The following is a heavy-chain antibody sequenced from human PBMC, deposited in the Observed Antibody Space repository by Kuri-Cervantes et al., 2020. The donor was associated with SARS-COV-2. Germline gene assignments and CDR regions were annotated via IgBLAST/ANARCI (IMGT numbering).Heavy chain of an antibody. V-gene: IGHV3-48*04. D-gene: IGHD3-22*01. CDR1: GFTISSYT. J-gene: IGHJ4*02. CDR2: ISSSGSTI. CDR3: ARGDSSGYLYYFDY. Sequence: GESLKISCTASGFTISSYTLNWVRQAPGKGLEWVSYISSSGSTIYYADSVKGRFTISRDNAKNSLYLQMNSLRAEDTAVYYCARGDSSGYLYYFDYWGQGTLVTVSS.